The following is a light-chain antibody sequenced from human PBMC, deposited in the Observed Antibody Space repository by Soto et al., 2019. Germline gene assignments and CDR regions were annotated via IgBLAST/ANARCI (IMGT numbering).Light chain of an antibody. Sequence: EIVLTQSPATLSLSPGETATLSCRASESVSSYLAWYQHKPGQAPRLLIYDASNRATGIPARFSGSGSGTDFTLTISSLEPEDVAVYSCQQRSNWITFGQGTRLEIE. CDR2: DAS. CDR1: ESVSSY. CDR3: QQRSNWIT. V-gene: IGKV3-11*01. J-gene: IGKJ5*01.